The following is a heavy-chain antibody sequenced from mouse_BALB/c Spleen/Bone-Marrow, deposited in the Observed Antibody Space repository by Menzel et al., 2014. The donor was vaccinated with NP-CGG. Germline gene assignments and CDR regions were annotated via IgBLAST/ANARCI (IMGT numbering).Heavy chain of an antibody. V-gene: IGHV1S16*01. D-gene: IGHD2-2*01. Sequence: VQLQQSGAELVKPGASVKLSCKASGYTFTSYYMYWVKQRPGHGLEWIGEINPSNGGADFNEKFKIKATLTVDKSSSTAYMQLSSLTSEDSAVYYCTTSRGYNWFAYWGQGTLVTVSA. CDR3: TTSRGYNWFAY. CDR2: INPSNGGA. CDR1: GYTFTSYY. J-gene: IGHJ3*01.